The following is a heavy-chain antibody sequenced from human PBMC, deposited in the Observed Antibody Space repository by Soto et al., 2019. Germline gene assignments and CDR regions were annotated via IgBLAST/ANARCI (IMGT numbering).Heavy chain of an antibody. D-gene: IGHD2-8*01. CDR1: GGSISSYY. CDR3: VRLIGNSWLDP. J-gene: IGHJ5*02. Sequence: SETLSLTCTVSGGSISSYYWSWIRQPPGKGLEWIGFIYYSGSANYNPSLRSRVTISVDTSKNQFSLKLSSVTAADTAVYYCVRLIGNSWLDPWGQGTLVTVSS. CDR2: IYYSGSA. V-gene: IGHV4-59*01.